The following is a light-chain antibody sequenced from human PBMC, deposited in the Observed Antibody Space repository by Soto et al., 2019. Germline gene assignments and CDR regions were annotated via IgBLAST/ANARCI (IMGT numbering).Light chain of an antibody. CDR1: QDISNY. CDR2: DAS. CDR3: QQYDNLPPGIT. J-gene: IGKJ3*01. Sequence: DIQMTQSPSSLSASVGDRVTITCQASQDISNYLNWYQQKPGKAPKLLIYDASNLETGVPSRFSGSGSGTDVTFTISSLQHEDIATYYCQQYDNLPPGITFGPGTKVDIK. V-gene: IGKV1-33*01.